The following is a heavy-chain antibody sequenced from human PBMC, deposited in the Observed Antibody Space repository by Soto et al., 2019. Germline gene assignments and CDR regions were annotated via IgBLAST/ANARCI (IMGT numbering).Heavy chain of an antibody. D-gene: IGHD1-1*01. CDR3: AREIQVERRVSYYAMDV. J-gene: IGHJ6*02. Sequence: QVLLLQSGAEVKEPGASVRVSCRTFGYTFINYYVYWVRQAPGQGLEWVVIINPNGGAASYAPKFRGRFTLTRDTSSNSLYMELSSVRSEDTAVYYCAREIQVERRVSYYAMDVWGQGTTVTVSS. V-gene: IGHV1-46*01. CDR2: INPNGGAA. CDR1: GYTFINYY.